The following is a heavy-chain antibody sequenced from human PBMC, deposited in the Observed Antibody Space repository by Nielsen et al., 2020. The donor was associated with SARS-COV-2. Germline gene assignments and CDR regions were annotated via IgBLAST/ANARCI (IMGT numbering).Heavy chain of an antibody. Sequence: SVKVSCKASGGTFSSYVISWVRQAPGQGLEWMGGITPIFGTANYAQKFQGRLTITADESTSTAYMELSSLRSEDTAVYYCARDLGLTGTGAYYGMDVWGQGTTVTVSS. CDR1: GGTFSSYV. J-gene: IGHJ6*02. V-gene: IGHV1-69*13. CDR3: ARDLGLTGTGAYYGMDV. D-gene: IGHD1-20*01. CDR2: ITPIFGTA.